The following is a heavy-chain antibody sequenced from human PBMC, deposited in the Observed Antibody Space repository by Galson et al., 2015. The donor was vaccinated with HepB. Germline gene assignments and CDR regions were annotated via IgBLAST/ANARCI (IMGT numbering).Heavy chain of an antibody. J-gene: IGHJ4*02. Sequence: PALVKPTQTLTLTCTFSGFSLSTTGMRVSWIRQPPGKALEWLARIDWGDDKFYSTSLKTRLTISKDTSKNQVVLTMTKVDPVDTATYYCARGGYSPWYFDSWGQGTLVTVSS. CDR1: GFSLSTTGMR. CDR3: ARGGYSPWYFDS. D-gene: IGHD2-15*01. V-gene: IGHV2-70*04. CDR2: IDWGDDK.